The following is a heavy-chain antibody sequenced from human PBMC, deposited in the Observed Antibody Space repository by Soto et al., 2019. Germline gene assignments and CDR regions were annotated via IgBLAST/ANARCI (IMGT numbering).Heavy chain of an antibody. Sequence: LRLSFAASGFTFNDHSIHWVRQAPGKGLEWVSGISWNGGSRGYADSVQGRFTISRDNAKNSLYLQMNSLKPEDTALYYCAKDLRSTAWYSISFFDYWGQGALVTVSS. J-gene: IGHJ4*02. CDR3: AKDLRSTAWYSISFFDY. CDR2: ISWNGGSR. V-gene: IGHV3-9*01. CDR1: GFTFNDHS. D-gene: IGHD6-13*01.